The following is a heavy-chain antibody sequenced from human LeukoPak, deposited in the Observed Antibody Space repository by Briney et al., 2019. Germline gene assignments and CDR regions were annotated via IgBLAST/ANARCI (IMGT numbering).Heavy chain of an antibody. CDR1: GYTFISYS. D-gene: IGHD3-10*01. J-gene: IGHJ4*02. CDR3: ARDRPYYGSGRTFYFDF. CDR2: ISGYNGNT. Sequence: ASVKVSCKASGYTFISYSINWVRQAPGQGLEWMGWISGYNGNTKYAQKLQGRVTMTTGTSTSTAYMELRSLRSDDTAVYYCARDRPYYGSGRTFYFDFWGQGTLVTVSS. V-gene: IGHV1-18*04.